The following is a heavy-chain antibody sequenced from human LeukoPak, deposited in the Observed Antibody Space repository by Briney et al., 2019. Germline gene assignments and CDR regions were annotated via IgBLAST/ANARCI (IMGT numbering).Heavy chain of an antibody. Sequence: PGGSLRLSCAASGFTFSSYGMHWVRQAPGKGLEWVAVISYDGSNKYYADSVKGRFTISRDNSKNTLYLQTNSLRAEDTAVYYCAKDRVGGILTGYIDYWGQGTLVTVSS. CDR1: GFTFSSYG. J-gene: IGHJ4*02. D-gene: IGHD3-9*01. CDR3: AKDRVGGILTGYIDY. V-gene: IGHV3-30*18. CDR2: ISYDGSNK.